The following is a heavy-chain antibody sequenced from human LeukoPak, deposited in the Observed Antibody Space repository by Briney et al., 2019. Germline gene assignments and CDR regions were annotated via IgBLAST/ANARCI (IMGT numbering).Heavy chain of an antibody. Sequence: GGSLRLSCAASGFTFSSYAMSWVRQAPGKGLEWVSSISSSSSYIYYADSVKGRFTISRDNAKNSLYLQLNSLRAEDTAVYYCARDQSSDPAYWGQGTLVTVSS. CDR2: ISSSSSYI. CDR3: ARDQSSDPAY. V-gene: IGHV3-21*01. D-gene: IGHD1-26*01. J-gene: IGHJ4*02. CDR1: GFTFSSYA.